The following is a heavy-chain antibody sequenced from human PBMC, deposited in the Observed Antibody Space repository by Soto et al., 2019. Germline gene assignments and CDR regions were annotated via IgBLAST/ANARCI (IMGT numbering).Heavy chain of an antibody. CDR2: INSDGSST. J-gene: IGHJ4*02. CDR1: GFTFSSYW. V-gene: IGHV3-74*01. CDR3: AREALVLRFLEWLSPPFDY. Sequence: AGGSLRLSCAASGFTFSSYWMHWVRQAPGKGLVWVSRINSDGSSTSYADSVKGRFTISRDNAKNTLYLQMNSLRAEDTAVYYCAREALVLRFLEWLSPPFDYWGQGTLVTVSS. D-gene: IGHD3-3*01.